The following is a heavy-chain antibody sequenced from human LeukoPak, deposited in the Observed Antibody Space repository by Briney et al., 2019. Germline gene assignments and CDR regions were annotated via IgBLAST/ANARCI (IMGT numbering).Heavy chain of an antibody. V-gene: IGHV3-30*18. J-gene: IGHJ4*02. CDR1: GGSISSSS. Sequence: LSLTCTVSGGSISSSSYYWGWIRQPPGKGLEWVAVISYDGSNKYYADSVKGRFTISRDNSKNTLYLQMNSLRAEDTAVYYCAKDSEYYDYVWGSYRPDYWGQGTLVTVSS. CDR3: AKDSEYYDYVWGSYRPDY. CDR2: ISYDGSNK. D-gene: IGHD3-16*02.